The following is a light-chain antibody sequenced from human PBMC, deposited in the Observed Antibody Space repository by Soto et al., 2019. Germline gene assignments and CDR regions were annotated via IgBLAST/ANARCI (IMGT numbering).Light chain of an antibody. CDR3: QQYNSYSGR. J-gene: IGKJ4*01. CDR1: QTISSW. Sequence: IERSKSAPNLSVSVGDRFTITCLASQTISSWLAWYQQKPGKAPKLLIYDASSLKSGVPSRFSGSGSGTEFTLTISSLQPDDFATYYCQQYNSYSGRLGGGTKVDIK. V-gene: IGKV1-5*03. CDR2: DAS.